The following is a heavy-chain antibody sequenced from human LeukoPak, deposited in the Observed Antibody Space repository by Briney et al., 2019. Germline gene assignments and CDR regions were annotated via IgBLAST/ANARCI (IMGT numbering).Heavy chain of an antibody. J-gene: IGHJ4*02. CDR1: GYSISSGYY. V-gene: IGHV4-38-2*02. CDR2: LYHSGST. Sequence: SETLSLTCTVSGYSISSGYYWGWIRQPPGKGLECIGSLYHSGSTYYNPSLKSRVTISVDTSKNQFSLKLSSVTAADTAVYYCARDPVPTHSSGLAGYWGQGTLVTVSS. D-gene: IGHD3-22*01. CDR3: ARDPVPTHSSGLAGY.